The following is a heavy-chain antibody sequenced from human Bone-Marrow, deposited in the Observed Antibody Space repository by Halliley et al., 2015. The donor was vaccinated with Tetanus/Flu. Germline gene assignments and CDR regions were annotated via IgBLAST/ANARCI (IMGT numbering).Heavy chain of an antibody. V-gene: IGHV5-51*03. Sequence: QLVQSGAEVKKPGESLKISCKASGYSLTSHWIAWVRQMPGKGLEWMGIVYPGDSNTTYSPSFQGQVTISADKSISTAYLQWSSLEASDTAMYFCARRAPWNDFDYWGQGTLVTVSS. CDR2: VYPGDSNT. D-gene: IGHD1-1*01. CDR1: GYSLTSHW. J-gene: IGHJ4*02. CDR3: ARRAPWNDFDY.